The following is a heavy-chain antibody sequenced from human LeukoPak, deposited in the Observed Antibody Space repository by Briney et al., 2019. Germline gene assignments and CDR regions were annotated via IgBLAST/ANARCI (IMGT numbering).Heavy chain of an antibody. CDR3: LCVASGYYPGTFNI. D-gene: IGHD3-3*01. Sequence: GGSLRLSCAASGFTFSRYWMSWVRQAPGKGLEWVANIKEDGSEKYYLDSVKGRFTISRDNAKNSLHLQMNSLRAEDTALYYCLCVASGYYPGTFNIWGQGTMVTVSS. V-gene: IGHV3-7*03. CDR1: GFTFSRYW. J-gene: IGHJ3*02. CDR2: IKEDGSEK.